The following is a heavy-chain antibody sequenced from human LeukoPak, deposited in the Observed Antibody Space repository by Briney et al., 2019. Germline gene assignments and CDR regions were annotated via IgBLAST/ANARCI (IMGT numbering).Heavy chain of an antibody. Sequence: PSETLSLICTVSGGSISSYYWSWIRQPPGKGLEWIGYIYYSGSTNYNPSLKSRVTISVDTSKNQFSLKLSSVTAADTAVYYCARRDYYGSGSLNLGFDYWGQGTLVTVSS. CDR1: GGSISSYY. CDR3: ARRDYYGSGSLNLGFDY. D-gene: IGHD3-10*01. CDR2: IYYSGST. J-gene: IGHJ4*02. V-gene: IGHV4-59*12.